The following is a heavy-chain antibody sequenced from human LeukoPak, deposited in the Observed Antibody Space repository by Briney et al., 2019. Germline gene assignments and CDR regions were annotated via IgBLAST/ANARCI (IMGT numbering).Heavy chain of an antibody. D-gene: IGHD1-14*01. V-gene: IGHV6-1*01. J-gene: IGHJ4*02. Sequence: SQTVSLTCAISGDTVSNKRSAWNWIRQSPSRGLEWLGRTYYRSKWYNDYAVSVKSRITINPDTSKNQFSLQLNSVSPEDTAVYYCARVNSWTEEPDTGFDYWGQGVLVTVSS. CDR2: TYYRSKWYN. CDR1: GDTVSNKRSA. CDR3: ARVNSWTEEPDTGFDY.